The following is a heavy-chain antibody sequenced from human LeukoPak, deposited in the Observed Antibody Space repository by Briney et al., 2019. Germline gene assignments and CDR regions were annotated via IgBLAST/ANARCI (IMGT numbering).Heavy chain of an antibody. CDR3: AKGRCGDSSCWYFDS. D-gene: IGHD6-13*01. V-gene: IGHV3-23*01. CDR1: GFNFKLSA. CDR2: ISGSGSRGSGITGGNT. Sequence: GGSLRLSCAASGFNFKLSAMSWGRQAPGKGLEWVALISGSGSRGSGITGGNTYYADSVKGRFSISRDDSQNTVYLQMNSLRVEDTATYFCAKGRCGDSSCWYFDSWAKGTRVTVSP. J-gene: IGHJ4*02.